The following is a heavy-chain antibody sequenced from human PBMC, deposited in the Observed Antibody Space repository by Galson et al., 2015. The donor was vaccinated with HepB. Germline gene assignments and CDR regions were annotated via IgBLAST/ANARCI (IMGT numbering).Heavy chain of an antibody. CDR2: ISYDGSNK. V-gene: IGHV3-30*04. J-gene: IGHJ6*02. CDR1: GFTFSSYA. CDR3: ARDRLGFGESPLGMDV. Sequence: SLRLSCAASGFTFSSYAMHWVRQAPGKGLEWVAVISYDGSNKYYADSVKGRFTISRDNSKNTLYLQMNSLRAEDTAVYYCARDRLGFGESPLGMDVWGQGTTVTVSS. D-gene: IGHD3-10*01.